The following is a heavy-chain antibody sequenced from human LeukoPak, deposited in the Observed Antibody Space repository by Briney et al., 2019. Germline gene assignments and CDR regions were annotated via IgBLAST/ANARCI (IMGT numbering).Heavy chain of an antibody. CDR2: IYSGGST. CDR3: ARGGMRSSWYWFDP. V-gene: IGHV3-53*01. CDR1: GFTVSSNY. J-gene: IGHJ5*02. D-gene: IGHD6-13*01. Sequence: PGGSLRLSCAASGFTVSSNYMSWVRQAPGKGLEWGSVIYSGGSTYYADSVKGRFTISRDNSKNTLYLQMNSLRAEDTAVYYCARGGMRSSWYWFDPWGQGTLVTVSS.